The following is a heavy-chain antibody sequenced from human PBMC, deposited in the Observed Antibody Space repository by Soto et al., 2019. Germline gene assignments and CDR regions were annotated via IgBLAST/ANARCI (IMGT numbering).Heavy chain of an antibody. CDR1: GGTFSSYA. CDR3: ARDSPEGIAAAGDYYYGMDV. V-gene: IGHV1-69*13. D-gene: IGHD6-13*01. CDR2: IIPIFGTA. J-gene: IGHJ6*02. Sequence: SVKVSCKASGGTFSSYAISWVRQAPGQGLEWKGGIIPIFGTANYAQNFHGRVTITADESTSTAYMELSSLRSEDTAVYYCARDSPEGIAAAGDYYYGMDVWGQGTTVTSP.